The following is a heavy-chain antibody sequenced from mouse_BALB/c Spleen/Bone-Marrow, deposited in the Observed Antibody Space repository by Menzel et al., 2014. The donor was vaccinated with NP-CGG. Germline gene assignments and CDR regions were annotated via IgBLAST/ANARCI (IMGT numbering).Heavy chain of an antibody. CDR1: GYAFTDYL. D-gene: IGHD2-3*01. CDR2: INPGSGST. Sequence: QVQLQQPGAELVRPGTSVRVSCKASGYAFTDYLMEWSKQRPGQGLEWIGVINPGSGSTNYNEKFKDKATLTADKSSSTAYMQLSSLTSDDSAVYFCARYDGYFDYWGQGTILTVSS. CDR3: ARYDGYFDY. V-gene: IGHV1-54*01. J-gene: IGHJ2*01.